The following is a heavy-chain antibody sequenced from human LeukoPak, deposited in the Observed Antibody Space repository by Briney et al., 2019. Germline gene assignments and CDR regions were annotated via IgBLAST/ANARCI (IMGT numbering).Heavy chain of an antibody. D-gene: IGHD3-22*01. J-gene: IGHJ4*02. CDR1: GYTFTDYY. Sequence: ASVKISFKVSGYTFTDYYMHWVQQAPGKGLEWMGLVDPEDGETIYAEKFQGRVTITADTSTDTAYMELSSLRSEDTAVYYCANTRISGSNFDYWGQGTLVTVSS. CDR2: VDPEDGET. CDR3: ANTRISGSNFDY. V-gene: IGHV1-69-2*01.